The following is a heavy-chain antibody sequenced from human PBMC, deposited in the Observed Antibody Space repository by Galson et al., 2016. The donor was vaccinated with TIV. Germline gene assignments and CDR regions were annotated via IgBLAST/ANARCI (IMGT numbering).Heavy chain of an antibody. D-gene: IGHD2-8*01. CDR1: GYTFTDYY. Sequence: SVKVSCKASGYTFTDYYMHWLRQAPGQGLEWLGRINPNNDDTDYAEKFQGRLTFTRDTSITTATMELSRLGSDDTAVYYCGRVKYGELSPFESWGQGTRVTVSS. J-gene: IGHJ4*02. CDR3: GRVKYGELSPFES. V-gene: IGHV1-2*06. CDR2: INPNNDDT.